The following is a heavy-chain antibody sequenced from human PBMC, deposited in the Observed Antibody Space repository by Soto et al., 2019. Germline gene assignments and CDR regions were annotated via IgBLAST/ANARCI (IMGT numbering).Heavy chain of an antibody. Sequence: EVQLLESGGGLVQPGGSLRLSCAASGFTFSRYAMSWVRQAPGKGLEWVAGVSGSADATYYADSWKGRFTISRDNSKNSLYLQMNSLRAEDTAAYYCGKAGYCSGTSCYWSYWGQGTLVTVSS. CDR1: GFTFSRYA. D-gene: IGHD2-2*03. V-gene: IGHV3-23*01. J-gene: IGHJ4*02. CDR3: GKAGYCSGTSCYWSY. CDR2: VSGSADAT.